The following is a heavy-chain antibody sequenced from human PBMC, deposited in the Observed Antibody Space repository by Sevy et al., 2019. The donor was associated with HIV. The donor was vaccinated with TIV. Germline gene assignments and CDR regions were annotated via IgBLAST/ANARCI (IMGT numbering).Heavy chain of an antibody. D-gene: IGHD2-21*01. J-gene: IGHJ6*02. CDR1: GFPFNDHA. CDR2: ISWNSRNI. Sequence: SLKISCAASGFPFNDHAMHWVRQVPGKGLEWVSGISWNSRNIGYADSVKGRFTISRDNARHFVYLEMNSLRPEDTAFYYCAKDINRGCDGVNCYSYDYYFYGLDVWGQGTTVTVSS. CDR3: AKDINRGCDGVNCYSYDYYFYGLDV. V-gene: IGHV3-9*01.